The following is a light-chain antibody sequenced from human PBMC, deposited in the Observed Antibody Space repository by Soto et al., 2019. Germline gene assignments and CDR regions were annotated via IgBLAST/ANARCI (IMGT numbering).Light chain of an antibody. CDR1: ESISSW. CDR3: HQYRASLT. Sequence: DLQMTQSPSTLSASVGDRIIITCRASESISSWLAWYQQKPGKAPKLLIYKASTLESGVPSRFSASGSGTEFSLTISSLQADDSATYFCHQYRASLTFGGGTKVEIK. CDR2: KAS. V-gene: IGKV1-5*03. J-gene: IGKJ4*01.